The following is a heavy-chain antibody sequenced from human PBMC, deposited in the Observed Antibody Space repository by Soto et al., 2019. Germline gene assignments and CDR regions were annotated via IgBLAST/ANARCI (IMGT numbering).Heavy chain of an antibody. V-gene: IGHV4-34*01. J-gene: IGHJ6*02. Sequence: QVQLQQWGAGLLKPSETLSLTCAVYGGSFSGYSWSWIRQPPGKGLEWIGEINHSGSTNYSPSLKSRVTISVDTSKNQFSLKLSAVTAADTAGYYCARGRIAVAGANYYAIDVWGQGTTVTGSS. CDR3: ARGRIAVAGANYYAIDV. CDR2: INHSGST. D-gene: IGHD6-19*01. CDR1: GGSFSGYS.